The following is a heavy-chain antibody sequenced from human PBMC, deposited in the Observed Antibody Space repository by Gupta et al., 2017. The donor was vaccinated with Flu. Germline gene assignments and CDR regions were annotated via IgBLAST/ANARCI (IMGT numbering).Heavy chain of an antibody. J-gene: IGHJ6*02. CDR2: IKSKTDGGTT. Sequence: EVQLVESGGGLVKPGGSLRLSCAASGFTFSNAWMSWVRQAPGKGLEWVGRIKSKTDGGTTDYAAPVKGRFTISRDDSKNTLYLQTNCLKTEDTAVYYCTSTFTGSYYPGGNYYGMDVWGQGTTVTVSS. CDR3: TSTFTGSYYPGGNYYGMDV. CDR1: GFTFSNAW. V-gene: IGHV3-15*01. D-gene: IGHD1-26*01.